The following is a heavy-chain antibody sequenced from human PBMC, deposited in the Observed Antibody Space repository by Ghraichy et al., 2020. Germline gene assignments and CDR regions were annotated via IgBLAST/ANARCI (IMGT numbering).Heavy chain of an antibody. CDR2: VSGSGGST. CDR3: AKDLGGSYTFYFDY. Sequence: LSLTCAASGFTFSSYAMSWVRQAPGKGLEWVSTVSGSGGSTYYADSVKGRFTISRDNSKNTLYLQMNSLRAEDTAVNYCAKDLGGSYTFYFDYWGQGTLVTVSS. D-gene: IGHD1-26*01. V-gene: IGHV3-23*01. J-gene: IGHJ4*02. CDR1: GFTFSSYA.